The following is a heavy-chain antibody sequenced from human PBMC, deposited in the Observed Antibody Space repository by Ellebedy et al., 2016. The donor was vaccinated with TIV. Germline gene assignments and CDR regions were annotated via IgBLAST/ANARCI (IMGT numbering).Heavy chain of an antibody. D-gene: IGHD3-10*01. CDR3: ARRLTMVRGVIFAFDI. Sequence: PGGSLRLSCKGSGYSFTSYWIGWVRQMPGKGLEWMGIIYPGDSDTRYSPSFQGQVTISADKSISTAYLQWSSLKASDTAMYYCARRLTMVRGVIFAFDIWGQGTMVTVSS. CDR2: IYPGDSDT. CDR1: GYSFTSYW. J-gene: IGHJ3*02. V-gene: IGHV5-51*01.